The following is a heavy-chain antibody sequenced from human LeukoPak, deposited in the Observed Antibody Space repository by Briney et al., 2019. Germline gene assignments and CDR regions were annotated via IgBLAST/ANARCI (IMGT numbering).Heavy chain of an antibody. V-gene: IGHV4-34*01. CDR2: INHSGST. Sequence: SETLSLTCAVYGGSFSGYYWSWIRQPPGKGLEWIGEINHSGSTNYNPSLKSRVTISVDTSKNQFSLKLSSVTAADTAVYHCARQTTVTTLYYYYGMDVWGQGTTVTVSS. J-gene: IGHJ6*02. CDR1: GGSFSGYY. CDR3: ARQTTVTTLYYYYGMDV. D-gene: IGHD4-17*01.